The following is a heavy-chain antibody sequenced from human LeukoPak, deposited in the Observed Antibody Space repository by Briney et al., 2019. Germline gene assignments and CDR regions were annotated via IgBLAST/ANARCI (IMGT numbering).Heavy chain of an antibody. CDR1: GSTFSSYS. CDR3: ARSWRYEKRVVHYAELGSANRYYYMDV. J-gene: IGHJ6*03. D-gene: IGHD3-3*01. V-gene: IGHV3-21*01. Sequence: GGSLRLSCAASGSTFSSYSMNWVRQAPGKGLEWVSSISSSSSYIYYADSVKGRFTISRDNAKNSLYLQMNSLRAEDTAVYYCARSWRYEKRVVHYAELGSANRYYYMDVWGKGTTVTVSS. CDR2: ISSSSSYI.